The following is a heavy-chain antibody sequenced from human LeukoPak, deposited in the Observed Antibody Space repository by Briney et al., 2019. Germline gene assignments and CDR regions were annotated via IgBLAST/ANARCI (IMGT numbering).Heavy chain of an antibody. CDR1: GGTFSSYG. V-gene: IGHV1-69*04. Sequence: SVKVSCKASGGTFSSYGISWVRQAPGQGLEWMGRISPILCVANYAQRFQGRVTITADRSTTTAYMELSSLRSEDTAVYYCARGQEMATNWLDPWGQGTLVTVSS. D-gene: IGHD5-24*01. CDR2: ISPILCVA. J-gene: IGHJ5*02. CDR3: ARGQEMATNWLDP.